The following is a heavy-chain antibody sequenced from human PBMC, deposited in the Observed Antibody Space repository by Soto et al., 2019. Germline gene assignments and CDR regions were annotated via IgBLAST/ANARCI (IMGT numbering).Heavy chain of an antibody. V-gene: IGHV4-4*07. CDR2: VYSSGGT. Sequence: AETLSLTCAVSGGSMTSYYWTWIRQPAGKGLEWIGRVYSSGGTHYNPSLKSRVTISLDTSKNQFSLRLLSVTDADTAVYFCARGQRFSDWFDPWGQGTLVTVSS. CDR1: GGSMTSYY. J-gene: IGHJ5*02. D-gene: IGHD3-3*01. CDR3: ARGQRFSDWFDP.